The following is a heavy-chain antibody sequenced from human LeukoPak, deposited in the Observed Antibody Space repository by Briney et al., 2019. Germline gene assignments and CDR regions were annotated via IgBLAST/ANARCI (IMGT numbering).Heavy chain of an antibody. V-gene: IGHV1-69*05. Sequence: SVKVSCKASGGTFSSYAISWVRQAPGQGLEWMGRIIPIFGTANYAQKFQGRVTITTDESTSTAYMELSSLRSEDTAVYYCARDPSTYYYDSSGYCEYNWFDPWGQGTLVTVSS. J-gene: IGHJ5*02. D-gene: IGHD3-22*01. CDR2: IIPIFGTA. CDR1: GGTFSSYA. CDR3: ARDPSTYYYDSSGYCEYNWFDP.